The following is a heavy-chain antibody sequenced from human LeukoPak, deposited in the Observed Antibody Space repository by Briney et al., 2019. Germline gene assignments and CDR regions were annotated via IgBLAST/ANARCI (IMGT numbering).Heavy chain of an antibody. Sequence: SQTLSLTCTVSGGSISSGGYYWSWIRQHPGKGLEWIGYIYYSGSTYYNPSLKSRVTISVDTSKNQFSLKLSSVTAADTAVYYCAIRNLYCSSTSCLDDAFDIWGQGTMVTVSS. J-gene: IGHJ3*02. CDR1: GGSISSGGYY. CDR3: AIRNLYCSSTSCLDDAFDI. CDR2: IYYSGST. V-gene: IGHV4-31*03. D-gene: IGHD2-2*01.